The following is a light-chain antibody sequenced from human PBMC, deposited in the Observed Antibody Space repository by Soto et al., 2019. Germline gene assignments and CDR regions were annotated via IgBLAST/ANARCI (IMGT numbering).Light chain of an antibody. CDR2: VVS. Sequence: DIVMTQTPVSLSVTPGQPASTSCKSSQSLLHNGEKTYLFCYLQKAGQSPHLLICVVSSRFTGVRDRCSGRGSTTYFTMKITREEAEYDGVYYKMHGKTFGQGTKVDIK. CDR1: QSLLHNGEKTY. J-gene: IGKJ1*01. V-gene: IGKV2-29*01. CDR3: MHGKT.